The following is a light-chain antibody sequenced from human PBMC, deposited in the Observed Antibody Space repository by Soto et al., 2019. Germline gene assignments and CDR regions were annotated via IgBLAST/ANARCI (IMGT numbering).Light chain of an antibody. CDR3: QQYGSSPSGPRWT. J-gene: IGKJ1*01. CDR2: LGS. Sequence: DIVMTQSPLSLPVTPGEPASISCRSSQSLLYSNGYNYLDWYLQKPGQSPQLLIYLGSNRASGVPDRFSGSGSGTDFTLTISRLEPEDFAVYYCQQYGSSPSGPRWTFGQGTKVDI. V-gene: IGKV2-28*01. CDR1: QSLLYSNGYNY.